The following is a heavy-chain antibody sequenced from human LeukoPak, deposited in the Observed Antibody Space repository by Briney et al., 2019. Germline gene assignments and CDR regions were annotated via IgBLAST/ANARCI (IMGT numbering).Heavy chain of an antibody. CDR1: GFTFSGHW. D-gene: IGHD1-14*01. CDR3: TRDRSRAEDD. V-gene: IGHV3-7*01. J-gene: IGHJ4*02. CDR2: INQGGSDK. Sequence: SGGSLRLSCADSGFTFSGHWMSWVRQAPGKGLEWVANINQGGSDKYYVDSVKGRFTISRDNANNLLYLQMNSLRGEDTAVYYCTRDRSRAEDDWGQGTLVTVSS.